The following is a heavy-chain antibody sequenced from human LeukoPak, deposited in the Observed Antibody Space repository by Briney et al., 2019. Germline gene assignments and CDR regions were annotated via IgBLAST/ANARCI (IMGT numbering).Heavy chain of an antibody. V-gene: IGHV4-39*07. CDR1: GGSISSSSYY. CDR2: INHSGST. CDR3: ARRNQYYYYMDV. D-gene: IGHD1-14*01. Sequence: SETLSLTCTVSGGSISSSSYYWSWIRQPPGKGLEWIGEINHSGSTNYNPSLKSRVTISVDTSKNQFSLKLSSVTAADTAVYYCARRNQYYYYMDVWGKGTTVTVSS. J-gene: IGHJ6*03.